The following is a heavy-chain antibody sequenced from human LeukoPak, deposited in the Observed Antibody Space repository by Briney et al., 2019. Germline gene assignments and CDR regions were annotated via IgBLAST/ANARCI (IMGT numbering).Heavy chain of an antibody. CDR2: ISSSSSYI. Sequence: GGSLRLSCAASGCTFSSYSMNWVRQAPGKGLEWVSSISSSSSYIYYADSVKGRSTISRDNAKNSLYLQMNSLRAEDTAVYYCARRIVGAKYYFDYWGQGTLVTVSS. D-gene: IGHD1-26*01. V-gene: IGHV3-21*01. CDR3: ARRIVGAKYYFDY. CDR1: GCTFSSYS. J-gene: IGHJ4*02.